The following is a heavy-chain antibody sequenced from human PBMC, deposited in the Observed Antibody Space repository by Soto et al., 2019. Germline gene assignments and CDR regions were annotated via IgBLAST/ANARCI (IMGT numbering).Heavy chain of an antibody. Sequence: QLQLQESGPGLVKPSETLSLTCTVSGGSISSRGYYWGWIRQPPGKGLEWIGTIYYSGSTYYNPSLKIRVTISVDTSKNQFSLKLSSVPAADTAVYYCATSNWFDPWGQGTLVTVSS. CDR2: IYYSGST. CDR3: ATSNWFDP. CDR1: GGSISSRGYY. J-gene: IGHJ5*02. V-gene: IGHV4-39*01.